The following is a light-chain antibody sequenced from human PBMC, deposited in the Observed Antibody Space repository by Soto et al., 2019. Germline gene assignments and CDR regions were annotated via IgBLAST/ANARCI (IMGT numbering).Light chain of an antibody. J-gene: IGKJ1*01. CDR2: GAS. V-gene: IGKV1-5*01. CDR3: QQYATYSPEWT. Sequence: VGDSVTVTCRASQSIGTWLAWYQQKPGTAPKLLIDGASRLETGVSSRFSGTGSGTKFTLTITSLHPDDFATYYCQQYATYSPEWTFGQGTKVDIK. CDR1: QSIGTW.